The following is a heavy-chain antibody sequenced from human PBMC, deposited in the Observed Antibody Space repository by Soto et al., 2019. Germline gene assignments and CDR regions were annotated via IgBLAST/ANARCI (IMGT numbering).Heavy chain of an antibody. CDR3: ARDDILIDY. V-gene: IGHV3-74*01. J-gene: IGHJ4*02. CDR1: GFTFSSYW. Sequence: GGSQRLSCTASGFTFSSYWMHCVRQAPGKGWVWVSRINSDGSSITYADSVKGRFTISRDNAKNTLYLQMNSLSAEDTAVYYCARDDILIDYWGQGTLLTVSS. D-gene: IGHD3-9*01. CDR2: INSDGSSI.